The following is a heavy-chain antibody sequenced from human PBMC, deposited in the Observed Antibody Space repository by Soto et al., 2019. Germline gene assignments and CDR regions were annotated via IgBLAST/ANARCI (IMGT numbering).Heavy chain of an antibody. J-gene: IGHJ4*02. CDR1: GSSVSSGSYY. CDR2: IYYSGST. V-gene: IGHV4-61*01. CDR3: ARGVGAPRGGDY. D-gene: IGHD1-26*01. Sequence: SETLSLTCTVSGSSVSSGSYYLSWIRQPPGKGLEWIGYIYYSGSTNYNPSLKSRVTMSVDTSKNQFSLKLSSVTAADTAVYYCARGVGAPRGGDYWGQGTLVTVSS.